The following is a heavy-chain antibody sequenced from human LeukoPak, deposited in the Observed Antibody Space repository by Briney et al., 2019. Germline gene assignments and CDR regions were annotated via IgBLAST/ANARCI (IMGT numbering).Heavy chain of an antibody. D-gene: IGHD6-13*01. Sequence: ASVKVSCKASGYTFTSYDINWVRQATGQGLEWMGWMNPNSANTGHAQKFQGRVTMTRNTSISTAYMELSSLRSEDTAVYYCARVSEERRGYSSSWPYWYFDLWGRGTLVTVSS. CDR2: MNPNSANT. CDR3: ARVSEERRGYSSSWPYWYFDL. CDR1: GYTFTSYD. V-gene: IGHV1-8*01. J-gene: IGHJ2*01.